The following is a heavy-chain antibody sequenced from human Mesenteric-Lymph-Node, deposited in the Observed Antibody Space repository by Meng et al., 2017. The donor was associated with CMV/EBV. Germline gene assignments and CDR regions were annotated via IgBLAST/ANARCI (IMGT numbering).Heavy chain of an antibody. D-gene: IGHD3-3*01. CDR2: MNPNSGNT. CDR3: ARGGGLVRFLEWLNY. J-gene: IGHJ4*02. CDR1: GYTFTSYD. Sequence: ASVKVSCKASGYTFTSYDINWVRQATGQGLEWMGWMNPNSGNTGYAQKFQGRVTITRNTSISTAYMELSSLRSEDTAVYYCARGGGLVRFLEWLNYWGQGTLVTVSS. V-gene: IGHV1-8*03.